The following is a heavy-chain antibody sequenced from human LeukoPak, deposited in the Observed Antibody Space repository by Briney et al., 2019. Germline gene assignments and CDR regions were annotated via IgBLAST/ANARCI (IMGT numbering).Heavy chain of an antibody. D-gene: IGHD4-17*01. CDR2: IWYDGSNK. J-gene: IGHJ6*04. CDR1: GFTFSSYG. V-gene: IGHV3-33*01. CDR3: ARGGEKTVTTRYYYYGMDV. Sequence: PGGSLRLSCAASGFTFSSYGMHWVRQAPGKGLERVAVIWYDGSNKYYADSVKGRFTISRDNSKNTLYLQMNSLRAEDTAVYYCARGGEKTVTTRYYYYGMDVWGKGTTVTVSS.